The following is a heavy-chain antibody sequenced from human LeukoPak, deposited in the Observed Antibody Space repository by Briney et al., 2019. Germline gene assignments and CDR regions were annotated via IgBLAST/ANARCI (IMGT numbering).Heavy chain of an antibody. V-gene: IGHV3-48*01. CDR3: ARVTYGSGTYGAFDY. CDR2: ISSSGSTI. J-gene: IGHJ4*02. D-gene: IGHD3-10*01. Sequence: GGSLRLSCAASGFTFSSYWMHWVRQAPGKGLEWVSYISSSGSTIYYADSVKGRFTISRDNSKNTLYLQMNSLRAEDTAVYYCARVTYGSGTYGAFDYWGQGTLVTVSS. CDR1: GFTFSSYW.